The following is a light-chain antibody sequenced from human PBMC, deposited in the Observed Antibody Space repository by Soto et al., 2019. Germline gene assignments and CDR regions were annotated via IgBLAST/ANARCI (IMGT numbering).Light chain of an antibody. CDR2: DVS. J-gene: IGLJ1*01. CDR3: TSYTSDSTYV. V-gene: IGLV2-14*01. Sequence: QSALKHAASVNMFHLRSRPIFCKETSNDVGRYNYVSWYQQHPGKAPKLMVYDVSNRPSWVSNRFSGSKSGITASLTISGLQAEDEADYYCTSYTSDSTYVFGTGTKVTVL. CDR1: SNDVGRYNY.